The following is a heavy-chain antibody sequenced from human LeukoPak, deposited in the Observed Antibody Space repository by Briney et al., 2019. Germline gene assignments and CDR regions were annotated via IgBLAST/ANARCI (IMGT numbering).Heavy chain of an antibody. V-gene: IGHV3-23*01. Sequence: PGGSLRLSCAASGFTFSTYAMSWVRQAPGMGLEWVSTISGSGGSTYYADSVKGRFTISRDNAKNSLYLQMNSLRAEDTAVYYCARMSPWYYFDYWGQGTLVTVSS. CDR2: ISGSGGST. J-gene: IGHJ4*02. CDR1: GFTFSTYA. CDR3: ARMSPWYYFDY.